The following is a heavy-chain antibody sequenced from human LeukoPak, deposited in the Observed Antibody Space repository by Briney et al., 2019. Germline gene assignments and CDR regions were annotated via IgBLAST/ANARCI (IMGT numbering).Heavy chain of an antibody. CDR1: GFTFSSYA. D-gene: IGHD3-10*01. CDR2: ISGTGVTT. J-gene: IGHJ6*02. V-gene: IGHV3-23*01. CDR3: AKTGPPGLWFGGSSSVEYLYFYGMDV. Sequence: GGSLRLSCAASGFTFSSYAMSWVRQAPGKGLEWVSSISGTGVTTYYADSVKGRFTISRDNSKSTLYLQMNSLRADDTAVYCCAKTGPPGLWFGGSSSVEYLYFYGMDVWGQGTAVTVSS.